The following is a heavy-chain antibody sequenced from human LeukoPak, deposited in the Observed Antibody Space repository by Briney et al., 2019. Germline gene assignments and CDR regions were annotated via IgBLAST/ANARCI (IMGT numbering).Heavy chain of an antibody. CDR1: GGSLSGYY. Sequence: SETLSLTCAVYGGSLSGYYWGWIRQPPGMGLEWLGEINPSGRTNYNPSLKSRVTISVDTSRKQFSLKLSSVTAADTAVYYCARGAPFDYWGQGTLVTVSS. CDR2: INPSGRT. J-gene: IGHJ4*02. V-gene: IGHV4-34*01. CDR3: ARGAPFDY.